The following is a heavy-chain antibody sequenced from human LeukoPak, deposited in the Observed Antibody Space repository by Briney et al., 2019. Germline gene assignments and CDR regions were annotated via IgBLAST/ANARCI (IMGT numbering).Heavy chain of an antibody. CDR1: GYTFTSYG. CDR2: ISAYNGNT. CDR3: ARDSRYDWPGGLGGTPHFDP. D-gene: IGHD3-3*01. J-gene: IGHJ5*02. V-gene: IGHV1-18*01. Sequence: GASVKVSCKASGYTFTSYGISWVRQAPGQGLEWMGWISAYNGNTNYAQKLQGRVTMTTDTSTSTAYMELRSLRSDDTAVYYCARDSRYDWPGGLGGTPHFDPWGQGTLVTVSS.